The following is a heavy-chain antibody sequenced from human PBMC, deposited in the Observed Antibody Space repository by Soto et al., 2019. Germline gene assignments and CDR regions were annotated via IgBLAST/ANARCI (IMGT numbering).Heavy chain of an antibody. CDR2: LYFAGTT. J-gene: IGHJ4*02. CDR3: ARLGGYFQALDS. D-gene: IGHD3-22*01. CDR1: GGSITPYY. Sequence: QVQLEESGPGLVKPSETLSLTCSVSGGSITPYYWSWIRQPPGKGLEWIGYLYFAGTTTYNPSLKSRVTMSVDTSENQFSLKLTSVSAADTAVYYCARLGGYFQALDSWGQGTLVTVSS. V-gene: IGHV4-59*08.